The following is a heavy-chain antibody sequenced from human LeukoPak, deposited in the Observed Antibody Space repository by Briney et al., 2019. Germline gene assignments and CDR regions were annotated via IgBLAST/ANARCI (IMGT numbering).Heavy chain of an antibody. V-gene: IGHV4-4*07. Sequence: SETLSLTCTVSGGSINNYYWSWVRQPAGKGLEWIGRVYSSGNTHYNPSLQSRVTISVDTSKNQFSLKLSSVTAADTAVYYCVRTSITAATFFDYWGQGTLVTVSS. CDR3: VRTSITAATFFDY. CDR1: GGSINNYY. D-gene: IGHD1-26*01. CDR2: VYSSGNT. J-gene: IGHJ4*02.